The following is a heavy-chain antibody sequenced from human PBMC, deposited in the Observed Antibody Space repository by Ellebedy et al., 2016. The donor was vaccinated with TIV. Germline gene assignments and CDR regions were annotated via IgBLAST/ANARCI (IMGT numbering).Heavy chain of an antibody. D-gene: IGHD6-13*01. Sequence: SETLSLXCTVSGGSIRRDYWSWIRQSPGKGLEWIGYIYYSGTTIYNPSLKSRVTISVDTSKNQFSLNLTSVTAADTAVYYCARFRAAAGTFWFNPWGQGTLVTVSS. CDR3: ARFRAAAGTFWFNP. CDR2: IYYSGTT. CDR1: GGSIRRDY. V-gene: IGHV4-59*01. J-gene: IGHJ5*02.